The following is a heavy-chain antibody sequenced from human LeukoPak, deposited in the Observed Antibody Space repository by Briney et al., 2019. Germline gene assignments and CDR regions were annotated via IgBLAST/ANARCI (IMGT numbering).Heavy chain of an antibody. Sequence: QPGGSLRLSCAASGFTFSSYAMSWVRKAPGKGLEWVSAISGSGGSTYYADSVKGRFTISRDNSKNTLYLQMNSLKAEDTAVYYCAKDSGLYNTGSNYFDYWGQGTLVTVSS. CDR2: ISGSGGST. CDR1: GFTFSSYA. CDR3: AKDSGLYNTGSNYFDY. V-gene: IGHV3-23*01. D-gene: IGHD1-14*01. J-gene: IGHJ4*02.